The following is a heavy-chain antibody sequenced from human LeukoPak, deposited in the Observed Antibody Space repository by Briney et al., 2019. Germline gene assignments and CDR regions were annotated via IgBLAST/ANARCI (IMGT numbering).Heavy chain of an antibody. Sequence: PSETLSLTCAVSGYSISSAFYWGWIRQSPGKGLEWIGTIHYSGSTSYNPSLKSRVTISVDTSKNQFSLKLRSVTAADTAVYYCARDQCYYDSSGYGGLYYFDYWAREPWSPSPQ. D-gene: IGHD3-22*01. CDR3: ARDQCYYDSSGYGGLYYFDY. J-gene: IGHJ4*02. CDR1: GYSISSAFY. CDR2: IHYSGST. V-gene: IGHV4-38-2*02.